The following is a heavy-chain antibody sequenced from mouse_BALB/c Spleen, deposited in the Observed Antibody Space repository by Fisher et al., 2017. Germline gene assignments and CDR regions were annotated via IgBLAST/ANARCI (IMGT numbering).Heavy chain of an antibody. Sequence: KFKGKATLTADKSSNTAYMQLSSLTSEDSAVYYCAVDYYYAMDYWGQGTSVTVSS. D-gene: IGHD2-4*01. J-gene: IGHJ4*01. CDR3: AVDYYYAMDY. V-gene: IGHV1-54*02.